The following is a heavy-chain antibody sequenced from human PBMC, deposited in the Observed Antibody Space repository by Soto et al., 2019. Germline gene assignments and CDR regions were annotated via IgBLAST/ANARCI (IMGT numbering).Heavy chain of an antibody. CDR2: IERHGNDK. D-gene: IGHD3-22*01. V-gene: IGHV3-7*03. Sequence: EVHLEESGGDLVQPGGSLRLSCSASGFIFGFYWMTWVRQAPGKGLECVANIERHGNDKYYVDSVTGRFTISRDNAQNSLFLQMNNLRAEDTAVYFCARIRATDYEIDYWGQGTLVTVSS. CDR1: GFIFGFYW. J-gene: IGHJ4*02. CDR3: ARIRATDYEIDY.